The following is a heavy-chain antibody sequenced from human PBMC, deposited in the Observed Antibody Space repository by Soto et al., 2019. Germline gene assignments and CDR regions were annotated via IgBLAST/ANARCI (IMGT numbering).Heavy chain of an antibody. CDR3: ARDRRYYYDSSGYSHFDY. V-gene: IGHV4-31*03. CDR2: IYYSGST. Sequence: LSLTCTVSGGSISSGGYYWSWIRQHPGKGLEWIGYIYYSGSTYYNPSLKSRVTISVDTSKNQFSLKLSSVTAADTAVYYCARDRRYYYDSSGYSHFDYWGQGTLVTVSS. CDR1: GGSISSGGYY. J-gene: IGHJ4*02. D-gene: IGHD3-22*01.